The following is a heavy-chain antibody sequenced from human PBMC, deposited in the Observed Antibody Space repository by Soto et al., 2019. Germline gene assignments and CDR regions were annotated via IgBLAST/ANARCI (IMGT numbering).Heavy chain of an antibody. CDR2: ISTSSSYI. CDR3: ARGHGSSFNWFDP. V-gene: IGHV3-21*01. Sequence: LRLSCAASGFTFSNYSMNWVRQAPGKGLEWVSSISTSSSYIYYADSVKGRFTISRDNAKNSLYLQMNSLRAEDTAVYYCARGHGSSFNWFDPWGQGTLVTVSS. D-gene: IGHD6-19*01. J-gene: IGHJ5*02. CDR1: GFTFSNYS.